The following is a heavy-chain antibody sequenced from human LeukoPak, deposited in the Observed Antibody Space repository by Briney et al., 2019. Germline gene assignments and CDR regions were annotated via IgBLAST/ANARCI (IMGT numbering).Heavy chain of an antibody. CDR3: ARGYYDSSGYYYADY. Sequence: GASVKVSCKASGYTFTGYYMHWVRQAPGQGLEWMGRINPNSGGTNYAQKFQGRVTMTRDTSISTAYMELSRLRSDDTAVYYCARGYYDSSGYYYADYWGQGTLVTVSS. CDR2: INPNSGGT. V-gene: IGHV1-2*06. J-gene: IGHJ4*02. D-gene: IGHD3-22*01. CDR1: GYTFTGYY.